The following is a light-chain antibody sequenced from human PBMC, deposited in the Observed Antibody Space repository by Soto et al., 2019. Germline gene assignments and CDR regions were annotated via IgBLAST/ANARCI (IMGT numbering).Light chain of an antibody. Sequence: QSVVTQPPSVSGAPGQRVTISCTGSSSNIGAGYDVHWYQQLPGTAPKLLIYGNSNRPSGVPDRFSGSKSGTSASLAITGLQAEDEADYYCRSYDSSLSVWVFGGGTKLTVL. CDR1: SSNIGAGYD. CDR2: GNS. J-gene: IGLJ3*02. CDR3: RSYDSSLSVWV. V-gene: IGLV1-40*01.